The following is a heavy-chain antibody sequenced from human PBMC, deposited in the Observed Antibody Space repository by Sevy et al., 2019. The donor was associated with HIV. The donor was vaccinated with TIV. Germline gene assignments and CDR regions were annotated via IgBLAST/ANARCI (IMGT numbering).Heavy chain of an antibody. Sequence: GGSLRLSCAASGFTFSSYAMHWVRQAPGKGLEWVAVISYDGSNKYYADSVKGRFTISRDNSKNTLYLQMNSLRAEDTAVYYCASDPSDYWNDVHYFDYWGQGTLVTVSS. D-gene: IGHD1-1*01. V-gene: IGHV3-30-3*01. CDR1: GFTFSSYA. CDR2: ISYDGSNK. J-gene: IGHJ4*02. CDR3: ASDPSDYWNDVHYFDY.